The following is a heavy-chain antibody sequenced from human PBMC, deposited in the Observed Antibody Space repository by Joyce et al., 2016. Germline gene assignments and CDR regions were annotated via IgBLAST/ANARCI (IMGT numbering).Heavy chain of an antibody. CDR2: INPDTGDT. J-gene: IGHJ3*01. Sequence: QVNLVQSGAEVKKPGASVKVSCKASGYSFSDSYIHWVRQAPGQGLQVMGRINPDTGDTIYAQKFQGRVTLTRDTFISTVYMEVSRLRSDDTAVYFRARGPMPPYAFDVWGQGTLVTVST. CDR3: ARGPMPPYAFDV. D-gene: IGHD2-2*01. V-gene: IGHV1-2*06. CDR1: GYSFSDSY.